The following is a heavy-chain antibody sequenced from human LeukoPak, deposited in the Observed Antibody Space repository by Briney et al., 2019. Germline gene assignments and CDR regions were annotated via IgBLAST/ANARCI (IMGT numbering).Heavy chain of an antibody. Sequence: ASVKVSCKASGGTFSSYAISWVRQAPGQGLEWMGGIIPIFGTANCAQKFQGRVTITADKSTSTAYMELSSLRSEDTAVYYCASGYYGDYVIFDYWGQGTLVTVSS. V-gene: IGHV1-69*06. CDR2: IIPIFGTA. D-gene: IGHD4-17*01. CDR1: GGTFSSYA. CDR3: ASGYYGDYVIFDY. J-gene: IGHJ4*02.